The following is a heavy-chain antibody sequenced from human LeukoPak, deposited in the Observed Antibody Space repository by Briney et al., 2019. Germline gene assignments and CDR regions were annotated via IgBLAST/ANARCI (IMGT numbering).Heavy chain of an antibody. CDR3: ARDRAVVAVPTVTDFDY. CDR2: IIPLLNVT. CDR1: GGTFNNFA. J-gene: IGHJ4*02. D-gene: IGHD2-2*01. Sequence: SVKVSCKASGGTFNNFAINWVRQAPGQGLEWMGRIIPLLNVTNSAQGFQGRVAITADKSTATVYMELSSLKSQDTAVYYCARDRAVVAVPTVTDFDYWGQGTRVTVSS. V-gene: IGHV1-69*04.